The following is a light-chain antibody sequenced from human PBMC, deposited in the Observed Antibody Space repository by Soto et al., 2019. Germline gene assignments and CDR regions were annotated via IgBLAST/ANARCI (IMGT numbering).Light chain of an antibody. CDR2: GAS. CDR1: QSVSSNY. Sequence: EIVLTQSPGTLSLSPGERATLSCRTSQSVSSNYLAWYQQKPGQAPRLLIYGASSRATGIPDRFSGSGSGTDFTLTISSLEPEDFAVYYCQQRSNWLNLTFGGGTKVDIK. CDR3: QQRSNWLNLT. V-gene: IGKV3D-20*02. J-gene: IGKJ4*01.